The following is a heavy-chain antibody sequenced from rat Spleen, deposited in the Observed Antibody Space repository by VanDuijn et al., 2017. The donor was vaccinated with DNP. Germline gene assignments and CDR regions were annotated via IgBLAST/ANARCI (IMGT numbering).Heavy chain of an antibody. CDR3: ASTQFSGDVNWFAY. CDR1: GHSITNSYR. Sequence: EVQLQESGPGLVKPSQSLSLTCSVTGHSITNSYRWNWIRKFPGNKLEWMGYINSAGNTPYNPSLKSRISITRDTSKNQFFLQVNSVTAEDTATYYCASTQFSGDVNWFAYWGQGTLVTVSS. D-gene: IGHD1-1*01. V-gene: IGHV3-3*01. CDR2: INSAGNT. J-gene: IGHJ3*01.